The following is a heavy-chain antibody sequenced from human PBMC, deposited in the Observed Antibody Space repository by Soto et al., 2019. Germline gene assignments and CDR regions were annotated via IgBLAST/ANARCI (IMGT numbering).Heavy chain of an antibody. CDR3: AGDYSNYNWFDP. V-gene: IGHV4-31*03. CDR2: IYYSGST. CDR1: GGSISSGGYY. J-gene: IGHJ5*02. Sequence: SETLSLTCSVSGGSISSGGYYWSWIRQHPGKGLEWIGYIYYSGSTYYNPSLKSRVTISVDTSKNQFSLKLSSVTAADTAVYYCAGDYSNYNWFDPWGQGTLVTVSP. D-gene: IGHD4-4*01.